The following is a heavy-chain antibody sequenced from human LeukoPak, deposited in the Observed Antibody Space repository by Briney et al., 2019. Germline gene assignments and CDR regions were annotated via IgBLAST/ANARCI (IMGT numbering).Heavy chain of an antibody. V-gene: IGHV3-7*01. CDR3: ARDLRAGGTWSYGVYFDL. Sequence: PGGSLRLSCAASRFTFSDYYMTWVRQAPGRGLEWVANIKEDGSEKNYVDPVKGRFTISRDNAKNSVYLLLNSLTPEDTAVYYCARDLRAGGTWSYGVYFDLWGRGTLVTVSS. CDR2: IKEDGSEK. J-gene: IGHJ2*01. CDR1: RFTFSDYY. D-gene: IGHD4-17*01.